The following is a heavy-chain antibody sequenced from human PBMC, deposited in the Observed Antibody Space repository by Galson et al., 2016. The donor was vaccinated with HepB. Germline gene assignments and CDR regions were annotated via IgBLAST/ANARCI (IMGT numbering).Heavy chain of an antibody. D-gene: IGHD3-10*01. Sequence: LRLSCAASGFTFSNYAMNWVRQAPGKGLEWVSMITTTDGSTYYADSVQGRFTISRDNFKRTVYLQMNSLRTEDTAVYYCAKGGSYHGLGDYWSQGTLVTISS. CDR3: AKGGSYHGLGDY. V-gene: IGHV3-23*01. CDR2: ITTTDGST. CDR1: GFTFSNYA. J-gene: IGHJ4*02.